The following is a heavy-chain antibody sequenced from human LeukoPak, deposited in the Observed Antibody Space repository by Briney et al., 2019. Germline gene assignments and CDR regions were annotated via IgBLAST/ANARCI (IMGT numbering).Heavy chain of an antibody. CDR3: ARVWCSSTSCLSGYFDY. CDR2: ISSSSSTI. V-gene: IGHV3-48*01. Sequence: GGSLRLSCAASGFTFSSYSMNWVRQAPGKGLEWVSYISSSSSTIYYADPVKGRFTISRDNAKNSLYLQMNSLRAEDTAVYYCARVWCSSTSCLSGYFDYWGQGTLVTVSS. J-gene: IGHJ4*02. D-gene: IGHD2-2*01. CDR1: GFTFSSYS.